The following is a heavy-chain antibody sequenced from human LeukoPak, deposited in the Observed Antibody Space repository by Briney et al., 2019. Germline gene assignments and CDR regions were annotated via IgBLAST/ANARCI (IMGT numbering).Heavy chain of an antibody. J-gene: IGHJ4*02. V-gene: IGHV1-2*02. Sequence: GASVKVSCKASGYTFTDYYMSWVRQAPGQGLEWMGWINPNSGGTVYAQKFQGRVTMTRDTSISTAYMELSRLRSDDTAVYYCARLYGGGLLWFGEQTNYFDYWGQGTLVTVSS. D-gene: IGHD3-10*01. CDR1: GYTFTDYY. CDR2: INPNSGGT. CDR3: ARLYGGGLLWFGEQTNYFDY.